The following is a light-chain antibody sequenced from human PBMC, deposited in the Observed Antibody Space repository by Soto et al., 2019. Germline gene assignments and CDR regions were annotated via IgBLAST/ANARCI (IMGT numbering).Light chain of an antibody. CDR2: DVS. Sequence: QSVLTQPRSVSGSPGQSVTISCTGTSSDVGGYNYVSWYQHHPGKDPKLMIYDVSKRPSGVSDRFSGSKSGNTASLTISGLQADDEADYYCCSYAGSYIFYVFGTGTQLTVL. CDR1: SSDVGGYNY. J-gene: IGLJ1*01. CDR3: CSYAGSYIFYV. V-gene: IGLV2-11*01.